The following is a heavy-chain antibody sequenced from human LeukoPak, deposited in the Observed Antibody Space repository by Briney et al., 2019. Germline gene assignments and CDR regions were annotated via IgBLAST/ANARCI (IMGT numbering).Heavy chain of an antibody. D-gene: IGHD1-7*01. CDR1: GFTFSSYG. Sequence: GRSLRLSCAASGFTFSSYGMHWVRQAPGKGLEWVAVISKDGSDKYYPGSVRGRFTISRGNSKNTIYLQMDSLRAEDTAIYYCARDYWWNYDYWGQGTLVTVSS. CDR2: ISKDGSDK. J-gene: IGHJ4*02. CDR3: ARDYWWNYDY. V-gene: IGHV3-30*03.